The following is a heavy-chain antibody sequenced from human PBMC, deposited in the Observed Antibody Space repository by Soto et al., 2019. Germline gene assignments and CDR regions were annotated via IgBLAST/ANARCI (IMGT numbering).Heavy chain of an antibody. CDR2: INHSGST. Sequence: LSLTCAVYGGSFSGYYWSWIRQPPGKGLEWIGEINHSGSTNYNPSLKSRVTISVDTSKNQFSLKLSSVTAADTAVYYCARDDYDILTGYPNWFDPWGQGTLVTVSS. CDR3: ARDDYDILTGYPNWFDP. V-gene: IGHV4-34*01. CDR1: GGSFSGYY. J-gene: IGHJ5*02. D-gene: IGHD3-9*01.